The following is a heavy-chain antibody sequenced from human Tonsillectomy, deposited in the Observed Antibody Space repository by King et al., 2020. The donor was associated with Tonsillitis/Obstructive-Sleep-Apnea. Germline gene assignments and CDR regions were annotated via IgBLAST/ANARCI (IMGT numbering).Heavy chain of an antibody. J-gene: IGHJ3*02. CDR3: ARGQRRRYGRPCDAFDI. Sequence: QLQQWGAGLLKPSETLSLTCAVYGGSFSGYYWSWIRQPPGKGLEGIGEINHSGSTNYNPSLKSRVTISVDTSKNQFSLKRSSVTAADTAVYYCARGQRRRYGRPCDAFDIWGQGTMVTVSS. D-gene: IGHD1-14*01. CDR2: INHSGST. CDR1: GGSFSGYY. V-gene: IGHV4-34*01.